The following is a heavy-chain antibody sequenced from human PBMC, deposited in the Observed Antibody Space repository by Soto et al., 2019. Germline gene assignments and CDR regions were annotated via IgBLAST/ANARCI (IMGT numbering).Heavy chain of an antibody. CDR3: ARLAGIAAAPDY. J-gene: IGHJ4*02. Sequence: GESLTISCKGSGYSFTSYWIIWVLQMPGKGLEWMGRIDPSDSYTNYSPSFQGHVTISADKSISTAYLQWSSLKASDTAMYYCARLAGIAAAPDYWGQGTMVTVSS. CDR2: IDPSDSYT. V-gene: IGHV5-10-1*01. D-gene: IGHD6-13*01. CDR1: GYSFTSYW.